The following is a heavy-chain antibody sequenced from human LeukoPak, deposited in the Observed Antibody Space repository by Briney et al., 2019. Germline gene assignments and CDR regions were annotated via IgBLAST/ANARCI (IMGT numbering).Heavy chain of an antibody. V-gene: IGHV4-39*07. CDR2: IYYSGST. CDR3: ARAVFSSSWYGRHYFDY. Sequence: SETLSLSCTDSGGSISSSSYYWGWIRQPPGKGVEWIGSIYYSGSTYYNPSLKSRVTISVDTSKNQFSLKLSSVTAADTAVYYCARAVFSSSWYGRHYFDYSGQGTLVTVSS. D-gene: IGHD6-13*01. J-gene: IGHJ4*02. CDR1: GGSISSSSYY.